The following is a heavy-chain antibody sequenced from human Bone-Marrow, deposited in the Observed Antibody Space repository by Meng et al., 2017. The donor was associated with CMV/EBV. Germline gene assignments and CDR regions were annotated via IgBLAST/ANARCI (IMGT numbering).Heavy chain of an antibody. J-gene: IGHJ5*02. CDR2: INPNSGGT. V-gene: IGHV1-2*02. Sequence: QVPRGQSGAEVKKPGASVKVSCKASGYTFTGYYMHWVRQAPGQGLEWMGWINPNSGGTNYAQKFQGRVTMTRDTSISTAYMELSRLRSDDTAVYYCARESITMVRGVSWFDPWGQGTLVTVSS. CDR1: GYTFTGYY. D-gene: IGHD3-10*01. CDR3: ARESITMVRGVSWFDP.